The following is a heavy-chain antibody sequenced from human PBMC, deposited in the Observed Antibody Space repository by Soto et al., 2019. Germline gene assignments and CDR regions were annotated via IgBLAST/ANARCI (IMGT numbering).Heavy chain of an antibody. D-gene: IGHD6-19*01. CDR1: GFTFKESA. CDR3: AKGRRSGWAWYFDN. Sequence: EVRLLEAGGGLKQPGGSLRLSCAATGFTFKESAMNWVRQAPGKGLEGVASISDTGASTWYAESLRGRLSISRDNSKNNLYLQMNSLRGEYTAVYYCAKGRRSGWAWYFDNRGQGTLVTVSS. CDR2: ISDTGAST. J-gene: IGHJ4*02. V-gene: IGHV3-23*01.